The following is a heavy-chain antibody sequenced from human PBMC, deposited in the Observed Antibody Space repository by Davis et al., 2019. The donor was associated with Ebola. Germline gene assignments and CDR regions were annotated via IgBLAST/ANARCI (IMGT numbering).Heavy chain of an antibody. CDR2: IYYSGST. CDR1: GGSISSGTYY. D-gene: IGHD1-7*01. Sequence: MPSETLSLTCTVSGGSISSGTYYWGWIRQPPGKGLEWIGSIYYSGSTYYNPSLKSRVTISVETSKNQFSLNLSSVTAADTAVYYCARQKGWNYEWVYRGQGTLVTVSS. J-gene: IGHJ4*02. V-gene: IGHV4-39*01. CDR3: ARQKGWNYEWVY.